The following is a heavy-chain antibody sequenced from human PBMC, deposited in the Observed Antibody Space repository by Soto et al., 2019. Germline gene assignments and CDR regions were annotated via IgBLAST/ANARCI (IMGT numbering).Heavy chain of an antibody. D-gene: IGHD4-17*01. V-gene: IGHV3-23*01. CDR1: GFPFGENA. CDR3: AREWPVTSDY. CDR2: XSXXXXXT. Sequence: PGGSLRLSCAASGFPFGENAMSWVRQAPGKGLEXVSXXSXXXXXTXXADSVRGRFTISRDNSKNTLYLQMKSLRAEDSAVYYCAREWPVTSDYWGQGTLVTVSS. J-gene: IGHJ4*02.